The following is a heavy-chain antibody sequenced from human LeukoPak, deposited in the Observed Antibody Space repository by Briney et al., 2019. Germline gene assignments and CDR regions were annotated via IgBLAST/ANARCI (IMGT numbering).Heavy chain of an antibody. CDR1: GYTLTELS. CDR2: FDPEDGET. CDR3: ATVYYYGSGSYEYCFDY. V-gene: IGHV1-24*01. Sequence: GASVKVSCKVSGYTLTELSMHWVRQAPGKGLEWMGGFDPEDGETIYAQKFQGRVTMTEDTSTDTAYMELSSLRSEDTAVYYCATVYYYGSGSYEYCFDYWGQGTLVTVSS. J-gene: IGHJ4*02. D-gene: IGHD3-10*01.